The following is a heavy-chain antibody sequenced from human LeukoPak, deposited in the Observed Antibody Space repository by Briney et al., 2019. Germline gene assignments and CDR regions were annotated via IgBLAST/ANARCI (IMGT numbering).Heavy chain of an antibody. CDR3: AKQYGVPYWYFDL. CDR2: IYYSGTT. V-gene: IGHV4-61*08. Sequence: SETLSLTCAVSGGSISSGGYSWSWIRQSPGKGLEWIGYIYYSGTTNYIPSLKSRVTMSVDTSKNQFSLKLTSVTAADTAVYYCAKQYGVPYWYFDLWGRGTLVTVSS. J-gene: IGHJ2*01. CDR1: GGSISSGGYS. D-gene: IGHD4-17*01.